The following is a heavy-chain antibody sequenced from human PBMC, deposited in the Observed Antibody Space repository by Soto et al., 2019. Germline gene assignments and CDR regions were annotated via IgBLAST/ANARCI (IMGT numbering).Heavy chain of an antibody. J-gene: IGHJ4*02. CDR3: ARLGPYDSTGYYLPFDY. CDR1: GGSISSSSYH. D-gene: IGHD3-22*01. Sequence: SWTLSLTCTVSGGSISSSSYHWGWIRQPPGKGLEWIGTMYYSGTTYYNPSLKSRVTISVDTSRNQFFLKLTSVTAADTAVYYCARLGPYDSTGYYLPFDYWGQGALVTVHS. V-gene: IGHV4-39*01. CDR2: MYYSGTT.